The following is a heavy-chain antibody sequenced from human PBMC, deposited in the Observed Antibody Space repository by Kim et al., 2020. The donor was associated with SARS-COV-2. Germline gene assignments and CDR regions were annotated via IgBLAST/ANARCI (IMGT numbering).Heavy chain of an antibody. D-gene: IGHD2-21*01. Sequence: SETLSLTCTVSGSISSSDSCWGWTRQLPGQGLEWIGSICYTGTNTGSTFYNPFLKSRLTISADTSKNQFALRLNSVTAADTAVYYCARHRRSDQSCYCLCDYWGQGTLVTVSS. CDR1: GSISSSDSC. CDR3: ARHRRSDQSCYCLCDY. CDR2: ICYTGTNTGST. V-gene: IGHV4-39*01. J-gene: IGHJ4*02.